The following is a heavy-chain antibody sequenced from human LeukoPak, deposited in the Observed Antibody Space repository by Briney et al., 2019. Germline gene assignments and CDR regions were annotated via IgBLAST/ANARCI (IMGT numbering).Heavy chain of an antibody. D-gene: IGHD6-13*01. CDR1: GYTFTGYY. V-gene: IGHV1-2*04. CDR2: INPSSGGT. Sequence: ASVKVSCKASGYTFTGYYMHWVRQAPGQGLEWMGWINPSSGGTNYAQKFQGWVTMTRDTSISTAYMELSRLRSDDTAVYYCARSSSWYSYGMDVWGQGTTVTVSS. J-gene: IGHJ6*02. CDR3: ARSSSWYSYGMDV.